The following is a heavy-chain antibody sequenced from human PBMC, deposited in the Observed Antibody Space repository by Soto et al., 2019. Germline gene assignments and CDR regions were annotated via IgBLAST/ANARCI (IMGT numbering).Heavy chain of an antibody. CDR2: ISGSDGST. Sequence: EVQLLESGGGLVQPGRSLRLSCAASGFTFSTYAMSWVRQAPGKGLEWVSAISGSDGSTYYADSVKGRFTISRDDSKNTLYLQIKSLRAEDTAVYYCVKGPGSYSHFDSWGQGTLVTVSS. CDR3: VKGPGSYSHFDS. J-gene: IGHJ4*02. D-gene: IGHD1-26*01. CDR1: GFTFSTYA. V-gene: IGHV3-23*01.